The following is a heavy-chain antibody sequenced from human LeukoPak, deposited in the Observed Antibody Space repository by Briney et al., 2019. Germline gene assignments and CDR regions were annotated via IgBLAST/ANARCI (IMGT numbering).Heavy chain of an antibody. D-gene: IGHD5-18*01. CDR2: IIPIFGTA. J-gene: IGHJ4*02. Sequence: SVKVSCKASGGTFSSYAISWVRQAPGQGLEWMGGIIPIFGTANYAQKFQGRVTITADESTSTAYMELSSLRSEDTAVYYCASKRGYSYGLDYWGQGTLVTVSS. V-gene: IGHV1-69*13. CDR3: ASKRGYSYGLDY. CDR1: GGTFSSYA.